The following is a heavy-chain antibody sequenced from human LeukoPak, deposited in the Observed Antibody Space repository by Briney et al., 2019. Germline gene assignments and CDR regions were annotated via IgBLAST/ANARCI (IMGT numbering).Heavy chain of an antibody. J-gene: IGHJ4*02. D-gene: IGHD6-19*01. Sequence: DGALRLSCAASGFTFTDYSMDWVGQAPGRGVEWVSTITPGGVDNSDSATAKGRFTISRDDAKNSLYLQMNSLRVEDTALYYCARDAAGWSRDYWGQGSLVTVSS. V-gene: IGHV3-21*01. CDR1: GFTFTDYS. CDR3: ARDAAGWSRDY. CDR2: ITPGGVDN.